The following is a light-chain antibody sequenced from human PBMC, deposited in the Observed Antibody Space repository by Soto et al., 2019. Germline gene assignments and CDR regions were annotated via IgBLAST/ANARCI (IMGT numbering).Light chain of an antibody. CDR3: QSYYSSDVV. J-gene: IGLJ2*01. V-gene: IGLV6-57*04. Sequence: NFMLTQPHSVSESPGKTVSISCTRSSGDIANNYVQWFQQRPGSAPTTVIYKDDQRPSGVPDRFSGSIDSSSNSASLTISGLNTEDEADYFCQSYYSSDVVFGGGTKLTVL. CDR2: KDD. CDR1: SGDIANNY.